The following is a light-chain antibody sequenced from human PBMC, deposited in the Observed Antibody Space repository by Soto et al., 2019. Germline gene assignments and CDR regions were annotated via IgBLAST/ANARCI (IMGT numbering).Light chain of an antibody. CDR3: CSYAGVYTWI. V-gene: IGLV2-11*01. CDR2: GVS. Sequence: QSALTQPASVSGSPGQSITISCTGTSSDVGGYNFVSWYQQHPDKAPRLMIYGVSKRPSGVPDRFSGSKSGNTASLTISGLQADDEADYYCCSYAGVYTWIFGGGTKLTVL. J-gene: IGLJ2*01. CDR1: SSDVGGYNF.